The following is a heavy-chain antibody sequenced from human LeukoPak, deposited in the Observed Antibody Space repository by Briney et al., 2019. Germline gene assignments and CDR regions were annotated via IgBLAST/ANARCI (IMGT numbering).Heavy chain of an antibody. CDR1: VYTLTKLS. J-gene: IGHJ4*02. CDR2: FDPEDGET. V-gene: IGHV1-24*01. Sequence: ASVKVSCKVSVYTLTKLSMHWVRQAPGKGLERMGGFDPEDGETIYAQKFQGRVTMTEDTSTATAYMELSSLTSEDTAVYYCAALDDYDSSGYPPGWGQGTLVTVSS. D-gene: IGHD3-22*01. CDR3: AALDDYDSSGYPPG.